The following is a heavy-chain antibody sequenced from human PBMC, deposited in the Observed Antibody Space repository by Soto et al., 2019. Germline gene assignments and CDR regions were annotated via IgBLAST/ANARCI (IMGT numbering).Heavy chain of an antibody. Sequence: ASVKVSCKASGYTFTSYYMHWVRQAPGQGLEWMGIINPSGGSTSYAQKFQGRVTMTRDTSTSTVYMELSSLRSEDTAVYYCARVGYYYDSSGPLDYWGQGTRVTVPQ. CDR3: ARVGYYYDSSGPLDY. CDR1: GYTFTSYY. CDR2: INPSGGST. D-gene: IGHD3-22*01. J-gene: IGHJ4*02. V-gene: IGHV1-46*01.